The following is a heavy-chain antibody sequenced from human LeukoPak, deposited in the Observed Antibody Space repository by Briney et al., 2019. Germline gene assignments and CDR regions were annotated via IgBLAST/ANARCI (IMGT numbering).Heavy chain of an antibody. D-gene: IGHD3/OR15-3a*01. CDR3: ARDRHGPFDY. CDR1: GGSISSYY. Sequence: PSETLSLTCTVSGGSISSYYWSWIRQPPGKGLEWIGYIYYSGSTNYNPSLKSRVTISVDTSKNQFSLKLSSVTAADTAVYYCARDRHGPFDYWGQGTLVTVSS. J-gene: IGHJ4*02. V-gene: IGHV4-59*12. CDR2: IYYSGST.